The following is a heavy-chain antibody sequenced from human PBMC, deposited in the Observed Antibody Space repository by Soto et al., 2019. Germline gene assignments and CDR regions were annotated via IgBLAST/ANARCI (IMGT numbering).Heavy chain of an antibody. CDR2: IIPIFGTA. V-gene: IGHV1-69*13. Sequence: AVKVSSKASGGTFSSNSISGVRQAPGQGLEWMGGIIPIFGTANYAQKFQGRVTITADESTSTAYMELSSLRSEDTAVYYCARDRDYYGSGSYYESMDVWGQGTTVTVS. D-gene: IGHD3-10*01. CDR1: GGTFSSNS. J-gene: IGHJ6*02. CDR3: ARDRDYYGSGSYYESMDV.